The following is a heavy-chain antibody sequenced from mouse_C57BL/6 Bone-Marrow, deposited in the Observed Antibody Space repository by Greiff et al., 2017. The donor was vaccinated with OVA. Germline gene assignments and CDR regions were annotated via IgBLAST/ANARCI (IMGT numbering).Heavy chain of an antibody. Sequence: QVQLQQSGAELVKPGASVKLSCKASCYTFTSYWMHWVKQRPGQGLEWIGMIHPNSGSTNYNEKFKSKATLTVDKSSSTAYMQLSSLTSEDSAVYYCARRGRDGYTWFAYWGQGTLVTVSA. V-gene: IGHV1-64*01. CDR2: IHPNSGST. CDR1: CYTFTSYW. CDR3: ARRGRDGYTWFAY. J-gene: IGHJ3*01. D-gene: IGHD2-3*01.